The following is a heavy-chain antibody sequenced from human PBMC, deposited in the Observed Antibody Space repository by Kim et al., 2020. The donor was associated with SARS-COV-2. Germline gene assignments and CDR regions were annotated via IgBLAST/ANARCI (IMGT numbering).Heavy chain of an antibody. J-gene: IGHJ5*01. CDR2: IISTGTTT. V-gene: IGHV3-74*01. CDR1: GFPFSDYT. CDR3: VRSGHCGLDS. D-gene: IGHD2-21*01. Sequence: GGSLRLSCAASGFPFSDYTMHWVRQAPGKGLKWVSRIISTGTTTTYADSVRGRFTISRDNAKYTLHLQMNSLGTEDTAVYYCVRSGHCGLDSWGQGILVT.